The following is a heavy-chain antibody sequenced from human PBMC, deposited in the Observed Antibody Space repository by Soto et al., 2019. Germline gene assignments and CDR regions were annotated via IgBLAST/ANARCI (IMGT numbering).Heavy chain of an antibody. CDR2: INPSGGST. CDR1: GYTFTSYY. J-gene: IGHJ5*01. V-gene: IGHV1-46*03. CDR3: AIVDAGTTEFDT. Sequence: GASVKVSCKASGYTFTSYYMHWVRQAPGQGLEWMGIINPSGGSTSYAQKFQGRVTMTRDTSTSTVYMELSSLRSEDTAVYYCAIVDAGTTEFDTWAQDTMLTISS. D-gene: IGHD4-17*01.